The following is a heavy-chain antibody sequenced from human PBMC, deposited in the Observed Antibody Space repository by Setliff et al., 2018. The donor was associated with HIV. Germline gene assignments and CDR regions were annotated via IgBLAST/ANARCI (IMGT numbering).Heavy chain of an antibody. J-gene: IGHJ4*02. Sequence: LSLTCSVSGGSISSGTYYWSWIRQPAGKGLEWIGHIFSTGSTNYNPSLKSRVIMSADTSKNQFSLRLTSLTAADTAMYYCARGSAVTGTLEYWGQGTLVTV. D-gene: IGHD6-19*01. CDR2: IFSTGST. V-gene: IGHV4-61*09. CDR3: ARGSAVTGTLEY. CDR1: GGSISSGTYY.